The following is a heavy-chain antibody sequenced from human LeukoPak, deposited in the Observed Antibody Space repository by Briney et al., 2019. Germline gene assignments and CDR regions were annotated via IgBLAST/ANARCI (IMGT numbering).Heavy chain of an antibody. D-gene: IGHD6-6*01. J-gene: IGHJ4*02. Sequence: WETLSLTCTVSGDPVTNHQWSWVRQPPGKGLEWIAYIYHSGSTNYNPSLKNRVTISIDTSKNQFSLRLISVTAADTAVYYCARYPLAFDFWGQGILVTVSS. CDR1: GDPVTNHQ. V-gene: IGHV4-59*02. CDR2: IYHSGST. CDR3: ARYPLAFDF.